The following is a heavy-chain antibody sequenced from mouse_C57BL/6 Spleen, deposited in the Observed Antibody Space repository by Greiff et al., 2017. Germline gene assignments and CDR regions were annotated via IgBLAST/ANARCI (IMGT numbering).Heavy chain of an antibody. CDR1: GYTFTSYW. Sequence: QVQLQQPGAELVKPGASVKMSCKASGYTFTSYWITWVKQRPGQGLEWIGDIYPGSGSTNYNEKFKSKATLTVDTSSSTAYMQLSSLTSEDSAVYYCAREGGYVGAMDYWGQGTSVTVSS. CDR2: IYPGSGST. D-gene: IGHD3-1*01. J-gene: IGHJ4*01. CDR3: AREGGYVGAMDY. V-gene: IGHV1-55*01.